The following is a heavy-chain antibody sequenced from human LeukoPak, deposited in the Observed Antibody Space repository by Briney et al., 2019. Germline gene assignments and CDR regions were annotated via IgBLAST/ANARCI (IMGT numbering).Heavy chain of an antibody. Sequence: PSETLSLTCTVSGGSISSYYWSWLRQPAGKGLEWIGRICTSGSTNFNPSLKSRVTMSVDTSKNQFSLKLSSVTAADTAVYYCARVEYSNYVNWFDHWGQGTLVTVSS. V-gene: IGHV4-4*07. CDR1: GGSISSYY. D-gene: IGHD4-11*01. CDR2: ICTSGST. J-gene: IGHJ5*02. CDR3: ARVEYSNYVNWFDH.